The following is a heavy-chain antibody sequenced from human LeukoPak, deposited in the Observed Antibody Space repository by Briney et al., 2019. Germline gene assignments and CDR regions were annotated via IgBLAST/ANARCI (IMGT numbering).Heavy chain of an antibody. J-gene: IGHJ3*02. V-gene: IGHV3-11*04. CDR1: GFTFSDYY. D-gene: IGHD2-2*01. CDR2: ISSSGSTI. CDR3: ARDTLSSSVAFDI. Sequence: GGSLRLSCAASGFTFSDYYMSWIRQAPGKGLEWVSYISSSGSTIYYADSVKGRFTISRDNAKNSLYLQMNSLRAEDTAVYYCARDTLSSSVAFDIWGQGTMVTVSS.